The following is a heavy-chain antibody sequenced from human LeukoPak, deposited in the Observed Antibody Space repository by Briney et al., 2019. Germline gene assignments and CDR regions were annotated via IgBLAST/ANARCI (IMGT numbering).Heavy chain of an antibody. Sequence: GGSLRLSCAASGFTFSSYWMNWARQAPGKGLEWVASINHNGNVNYYVDSVKGRFTITRDNAKNSLYLQMSNLRAEDTAVYFCARGGGLDVWGQGATVTVSS. CDR3: ARGGGLDV. CDR2: INHNGNVN. CDR1: GFTFSSYW. V-gene: IGHV3-7*03. J-gene: IGHJ6*02. D-gene: IGHD3-16*01.